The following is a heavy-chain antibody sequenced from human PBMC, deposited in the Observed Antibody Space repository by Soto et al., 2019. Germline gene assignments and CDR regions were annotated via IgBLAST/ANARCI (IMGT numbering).Heavy chain of an antibody. CDR2: IYWDDDK. D-gene: IGHD2-15*01. CDR1: GFSLSTSGVG. Sequence: QITLKESGPTLVKPTQTLTLTCTFSGFSLSTSGVGVGWIRQPPGKALEWLALIYWDDDKRYSPSLNSRLTISQDTSKHHVVLTMTNMDPVDTATYYCAHRFYCSGGSCHRQDYYFDYWGQGTLVTVSS. J-gene: IGHJ4*02. CDR3: AHRFYCSGGSCHRQDYYFDY. V-gene: IGHV2-5*02.